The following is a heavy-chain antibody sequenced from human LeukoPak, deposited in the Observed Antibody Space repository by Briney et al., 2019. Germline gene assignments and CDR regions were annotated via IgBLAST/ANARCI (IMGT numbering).Heavy chain of an antibody. J-gene: IGHJ4*02. Sequence: GGSLRLSCAASGLTFSSYSMHWVRQAPGKGLEYVSRRSNKGGSTYSANSVKGRFTISRDNSKNTLYLQMGSLRAEDMAVYYCARFGGSYFSTSYYFDYWGQGTLVTVSS. CDR3: ARFGGSYFSTSYYFDY. CDR2: RSNKGGST. D-gene: IGHD1-26*01. V-gene: IGHV3-64*01. CDR1: GLTFSSYS.